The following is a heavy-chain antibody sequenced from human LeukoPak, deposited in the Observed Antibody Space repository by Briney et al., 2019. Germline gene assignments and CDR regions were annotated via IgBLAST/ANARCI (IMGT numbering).Heavy chain of an antibody. D-gene: IGHD1/OR15-1a*01. V-gene: IGHV1-69*06. Sequence: SVKVSCKASGGTFSSYAISWVRQAPGQGLEWMGGIIPIFGTANYAQKFQGRVTMTEDTSTDTAYMELSSLRSEDTAVYYCATTDGRNIWGQGTMVTVSS. CDR2: IIPIFGTA. CDR1: GGTFSSYA. J-gene: IGHJ3*02. CDR3: ATTDGRNI.